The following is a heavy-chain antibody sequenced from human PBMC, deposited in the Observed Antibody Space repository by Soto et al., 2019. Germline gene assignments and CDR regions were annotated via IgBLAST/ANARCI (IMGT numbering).Heavy chain of an antibody. V-gene: IGHV1-18*01. CDR3: ARDRWLYSSTNWLDP. J-gene: IGHJ5*02. CDR1: GSTLPNYG. Sequence: AAVKVATKASGSTLPNYGISWVRQAPGQGLEWMGWISAYNANTNYAQNLQVRVTMTTDTSTSTAYMALRSLSSDNTAGYYCARDRWLYSSTNWLDPWGQGTLVAVSS. CDR2: ISAYNANT. D-gene: IGHD2-15*01.